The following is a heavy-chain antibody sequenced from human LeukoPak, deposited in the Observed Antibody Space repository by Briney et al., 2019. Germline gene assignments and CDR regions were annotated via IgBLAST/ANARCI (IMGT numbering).Heavy chain of an antibody. J-gene: IGHJ4*02. Sequence: SETLSLTCTVSGGSISSYYWSWIRQPPGKGLEWIGYIYYSGSANYNPSLKSRVTISVDTSKNQFSLWLTSVTAADTAVYYCARLSYYDSSGYYQKHLYYFDYWGQGTLVTVSS. CDR3: ARLSYYDSSGYYQKHLYYFDY. CDR1: GGSISSYY. D-gene: IGHD3-22*01. CDR2: IYYSGSA. V-gene: IGHV4-59*01.